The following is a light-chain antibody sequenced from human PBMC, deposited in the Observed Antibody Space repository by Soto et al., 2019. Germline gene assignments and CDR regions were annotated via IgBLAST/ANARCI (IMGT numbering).Light chain of an antibody. J-gene: IGKJ1*01. V-gene: IGKV3-20*01. CDR1: QSVSSSY. CDR3: QQYGSSPGT. CDR2: GAS. Sequence: EILLTQSPGTLSLSPGEKATLSCRASQSVSSSYLSWYQQKPGQAPRLLIYGASSRATGIPDRFSGSGSGTDFTLTISRLEPEDFAVYYCQQYGSSPGTFGQGTEVEIK.